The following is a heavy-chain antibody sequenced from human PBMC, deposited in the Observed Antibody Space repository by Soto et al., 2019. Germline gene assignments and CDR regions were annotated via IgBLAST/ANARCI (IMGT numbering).Heavy chain of an antibody. CDR1: GRSISIYY. V-gene: IGHV4-59*01. CDR3: ARGPKGRPFDP. J-gene: IGHJ5*02. Sequence: SETLSLTCTLSGRSISIYYWSWIRHLPGKGLEWDGYIYYNGRTKYNPSLKSRVTISVDTSKNQFSLKLSSVTAADTAVYYCARGPKGRPFDPWGQGTLVTV. CDR2: IYYNGRT.